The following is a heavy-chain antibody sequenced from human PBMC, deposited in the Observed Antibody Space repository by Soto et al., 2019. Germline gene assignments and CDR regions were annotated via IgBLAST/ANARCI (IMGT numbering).Heavy chain of an antibody. D-gene: IGHD3-9*01. CDR3: AKDPSVLRYFDLFDP. CDR2: ISGSGGST. CDR1: GFTFSSYA. Sequence: EVQLLESGGGLVQPGGSLRLSCAASGFTFSSYAMSWVRQAPGKGLEWVSAISGSGGSTYDADSVKGRFTISRDNSKNTRYLQMNSLRAEDTAVYYCAKDPSVLRYFDLFDPWGQGTLVTVSS. J-gene: IGHJ5*02. V-gene: IGHV3-23*01.